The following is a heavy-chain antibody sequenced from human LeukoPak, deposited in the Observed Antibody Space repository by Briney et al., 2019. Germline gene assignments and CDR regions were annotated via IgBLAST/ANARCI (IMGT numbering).Heavy chain of an antibody. D-gene: IGHD6-13*01. J-gene: IGHJ6*02. CDR2: ISWNSGST. CDR1: GFTFDDYA. V-gene: IGHV3-9*01. Sequence: PGGSLRLSCVASGFTFDDYAVHWVRQVPGKGLEWVSGISWNSGSTGYADSVKGRFTISRDNAKNSLYLQMNSLRAEDTAVYYCARYSSSWYYYYGMDVWGQGTTVTVSS. CDR3: ARYSSSWYYYYGMDV.